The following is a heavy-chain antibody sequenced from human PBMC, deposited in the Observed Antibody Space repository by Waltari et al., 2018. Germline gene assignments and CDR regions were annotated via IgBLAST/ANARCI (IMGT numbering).Heavy chain of an antibody. Sequence: QVQLVASGGGVVQPGRSLRLSCAASGFTFSSYAMHWVGQAPGKGLEWVAVISYDGSNKYYADSVKGRFTISRDKSKNTLYLQVNSLRAEDTAVYYCAREPADYYYYYYMDVWGKGTTVTVSS. CDR3: AREPADYYYYYYMDV. V-gene: IGHV3-30*01. J-gene: IGHJ6*03. D-gene: IGHD2-2*01. CDR1: GFTFSSYA. CDR2: ISYDGSNK.